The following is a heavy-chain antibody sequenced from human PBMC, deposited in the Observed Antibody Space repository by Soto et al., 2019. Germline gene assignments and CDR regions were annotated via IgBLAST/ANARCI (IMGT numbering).Heavy chain of an antibody. CDR2: IDPSDSYT. J-gene: IGHJ6*02. CDR1: GYSLTSYW. V-gene: IGHV5-10-1*01. Sequence: PGESLKISCKGSGYSLTSYWISWVRQMPGKGLEWMGRIDPSDSYTNYSPSFQGHVTISADKSISTAYLQWSSLKASDTAMYYCARRGGAARGSYYYYGMDVWGQGTTVTVSS. D-gene: IGHD6-6*01. CDR3: ARRGGAARGSYYYYGMDV.